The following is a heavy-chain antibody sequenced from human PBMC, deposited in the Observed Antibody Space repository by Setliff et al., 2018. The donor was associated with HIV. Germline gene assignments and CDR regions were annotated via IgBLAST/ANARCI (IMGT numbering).Heavy chain of an antibody. CDR1: GFTFSSYS. D-gene: IGHD3-22*01. V-gene: IGHV3-48*01. J-gene: IGHJ4*02. CDR2: ISSSSTI. Sequence: PGGSLRLSCAASGFTFSSYSMNWVRQAPGKGLEWVSYISSSSTIYYADSVKGRFTISKDISKNTLYLQMNSLRAEDTAVYYCAKDRGSDPYDPIDYWGQGTLVTVSS. CDR3: AKDRGSDPYDPIDY.